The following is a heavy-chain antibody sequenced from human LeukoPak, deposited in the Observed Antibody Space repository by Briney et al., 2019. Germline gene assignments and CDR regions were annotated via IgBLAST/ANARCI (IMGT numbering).Heavy chain of an antibody. CDR2: INPNSGGT. D-gene: IGHD6-19*01. CDR3: ARSVFGSGWYKGRFDP. Sequence: GASVKVSCKASGYTFTGYYMHWVRQAPGQGLEWMGWINPNSGGTNYAQKFQGRVTMTRDTSISTAYMELSRLRSDDTAVYYCARSVFGSGWYKGRFDPWGQGTLVTVSS. CDR1: GYTFTGYY. V-gene: IGHV1-2*02. J-gene: IGHJ5*02.